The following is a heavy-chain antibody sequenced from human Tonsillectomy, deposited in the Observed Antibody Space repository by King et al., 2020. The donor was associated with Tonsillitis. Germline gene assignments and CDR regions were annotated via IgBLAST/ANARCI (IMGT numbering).Heavy chain of an antibody. J-gene: IGHJ4*02. CDR2: IKEDGSDK. D-gene: IGHD1-14*01. V-gene: IGHV3-7*03. Sequence: VQLVESGGGLVQPGGSLRLSCAGSGFTFTNYWMTWVRQAPGKGLEWVANIKEDGSDKYYVDSVKGRFTISRDNAKNSLYLQMNSLRAEDTAVYYCARGDRNHAEGAYWGQGTLVTVSS. CDR3: ARGDRNHAEGAY. CDR1: GFTFTNYW.